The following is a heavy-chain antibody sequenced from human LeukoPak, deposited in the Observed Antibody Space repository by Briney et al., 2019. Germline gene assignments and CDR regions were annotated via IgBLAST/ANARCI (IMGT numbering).Heavy chain of an antibody. V-gene: IGHV4-39*07. CDR2: IYYSGST. J-gene: IGHJ4*02. CDR1: GGSISSSSYY. Sequence: PSETLSLTCTVSGGSISSSSYYWGWIRQPPGKGLEWIGSIYYSGSTYYNPSLKSRVTISVDTSKNQFSLKLSSVTAADTAVYYCARRQTGIAAADTIFDYWGQGTLVTVSS. D-gene: IGHD6-13*01. CDR3: ARRQTGIAAADTIFDY.